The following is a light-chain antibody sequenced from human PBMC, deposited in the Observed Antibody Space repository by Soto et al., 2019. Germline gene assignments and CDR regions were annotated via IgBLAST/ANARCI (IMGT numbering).Light chain of an antibody. J-gene: IGLJ1*01. CDR1: SSDVGGYDY. Sequence: NQPASVSGSPGQSITISCTGTSSDVGGYDYVSWYQLHPGKAPKPMVFEVSNRPSGVSYRFSGSKSGNTASLTISGLQAEDEADYFCSSYSISTAYLFGTGTKVTVL. CDR3: SSYSISTAYL. V-gene: IGLV2-14*01. CDR2: EVS.